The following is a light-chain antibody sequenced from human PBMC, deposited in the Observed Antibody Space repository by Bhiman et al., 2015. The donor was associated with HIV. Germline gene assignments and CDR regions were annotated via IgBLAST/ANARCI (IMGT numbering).Light chain of an antibody. Sequence: QSALTQPPSASGSLGQSVTISCTGTSSDVGGYNYVSWYQQHPGKAPKLMIYDVSNRPSGISNRFSGSKSDNTASLTISGLQAEDEADYYCSSLTSSITYVFGTGTKVTVL. V-gene: IGLV2-14*03. CDR2: DVS. CDR3: SSLTSSITYV. J-gene: IGLJ1*01. CDR1: SSDVGGYNY.